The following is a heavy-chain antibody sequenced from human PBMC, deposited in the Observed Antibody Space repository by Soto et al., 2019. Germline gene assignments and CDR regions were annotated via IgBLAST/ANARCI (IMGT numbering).Heavy chain of an antibody. V-gene: IGHV1-46*03. Sequence: ASVKVSCKASGYTFTSYYMHWVRQAPGQGLEWMGIINPSGGSTSYAQKFQGRVTMTRDTSTSTVYMELSSLRSEDTAVYYCARGAPGNSDYDFWSGYQNWFDPWGQGALVTVSS. CDR1: GYTFTSYY. CDR2: INPSGGST. J-gene: IGHJ5*02. D-gene: IGHD3-3*01. CDR3: ARGAPGNSDYDFWSGYQNWFDP.